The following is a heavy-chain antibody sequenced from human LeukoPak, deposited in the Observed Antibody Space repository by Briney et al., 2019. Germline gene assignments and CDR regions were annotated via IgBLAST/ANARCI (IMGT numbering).Heavy chain of an antibody. CDR1: GFTFSSYA. J-gene: IGHJ4*02. Sequence: GGSLRLSCAASGFTFSSYAMSWVRQAPGKGLEWVSTISGSGSSTYYADSVKGRFTISRDSSKNTLFLQMNSLRAEDTAVYYCAKMMVRGPNAYWGQGTLVTVSS. D-gene: IGHD3-10*01. CDR3: AKMMVRGPNAY. V-gene: IGHV3-23*01. CDR2: ISGSGSST.